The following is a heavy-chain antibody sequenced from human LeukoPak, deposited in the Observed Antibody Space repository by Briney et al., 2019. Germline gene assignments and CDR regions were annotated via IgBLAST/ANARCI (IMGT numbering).Heavy chain of an antibody. CDR3: ARGYGSGSHWFDP. Sequence: SETLSLTCTVSGGSVSSGSYYWSWIRQPPGKGLEWIGFIYYSGSTNYNPSLKSRVTISVDTSKNQFSLTLSSVTAADTAVYYCARGYGSGSHWFDPWGQGTLVTVSS. CDR2: IYYSGST. V-gene: IGHV4-61*01. J-gene: IGHJ5*02. CDR1: GGSVSSGSYY. D-gene: IGHD3-10*01.